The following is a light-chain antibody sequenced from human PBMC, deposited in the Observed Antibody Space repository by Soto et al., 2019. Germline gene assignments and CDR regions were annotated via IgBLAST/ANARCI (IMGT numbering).Light chain of an antibody. V-gene: IGLV7-46*01. J-gene: IGLJ3*02. CDR3: LLSSAGTPWV. Sequence: QAVVTQEPSLTVSPGGTVTLTCGSNTGTVTSGHYPYWFQQKPGQAPRTLIYDTNNRHSWTPARFSGSLLGGKAALTLSGAQPEDEADYYCLLSSAGTPWVFGGGTQLTVL. CDR1: TGTVTSGHY. CDR2: DTN.